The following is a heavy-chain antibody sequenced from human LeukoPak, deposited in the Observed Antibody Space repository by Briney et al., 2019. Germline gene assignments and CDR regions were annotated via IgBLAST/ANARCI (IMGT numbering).Heavy chain of an antibody. CDR2: IYGDGRT. CDR3: ARGRGLGVVSPYFDY. V-gene: IGHV3-53*01. CDR1: GFSVSNNY. Sequence: GGPLRLSCVVSGFSVSNNYIIWVRQAPGNGLERVSVIYGDGRTSHSASVRGRFTISRDNSKNIVSLQMNNLRAEDTAVYYCARGRGLGVVSPYFDYWGQGTLVTVSS. D-gene: IGHD3-3*01. J-gene: IGHJ4*02.